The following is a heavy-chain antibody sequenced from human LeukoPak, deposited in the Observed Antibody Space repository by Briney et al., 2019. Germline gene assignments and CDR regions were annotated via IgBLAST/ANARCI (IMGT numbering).Heavy chain of an antibody. Sequence: GGSLKLSCAASGFTFSGSAMHWVRQASGKGLEWVGRIRSKANSYATAYAAPVKGRFTISRDDSKNTAYLQMNSLKTKDTAVYYCTRQGATRDWFDPWGQGTLVTVSS. CDR1: GFTFSGSA. CDR3: TRQGATRDWFDP. V-gene: IGHV3-73*01. J-gene: IGHJ5*02. CDR2: IRSKANSYAT. D-gene: IGHD1-26*01.